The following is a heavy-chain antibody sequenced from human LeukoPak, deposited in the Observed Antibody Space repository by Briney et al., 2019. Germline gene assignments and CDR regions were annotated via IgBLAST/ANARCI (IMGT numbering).Heavy chain of an antibody. CDR2: IYYSGST. Sequence: SETLSLTCTVSGGSISSYYWSWIRQPPGKGLEWIGYIYYSGSTYYNPSLKSRVTISVDTSKNQFSLKLSSVTAADTAVYYCARVSSYSAVFDYWGQGTLVTVSS. CDR1: GGSISSYY. CDR3: ARVSSYSAVFDY. V-gene: IGHV4-30-4*08. D-gene: IGHD2-21*01. J-gene: IGHJ4*02.